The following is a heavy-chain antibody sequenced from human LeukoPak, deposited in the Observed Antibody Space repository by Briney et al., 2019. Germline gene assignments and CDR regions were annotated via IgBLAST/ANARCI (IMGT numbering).Heavy chain of an antibody. CDR2: IRYDGSNK. V-gene: IGHV3-30*02. D-gene: IGHD3-10*01. J-gene: IGHJ4*02. CDR3: AKAGIWFGELLSDF. Sequence: PGGSLRLSCAASGFTFSSYGMHWVRQAPGKGLEWVAFIRYDGSNKYYADSVKGRFTISRDNSKNTLYLQMNSLRAEDTAVYYCAKAGIWFGELLSDFWGQRNLVTVSS. CDR1: GFTFSSYG.